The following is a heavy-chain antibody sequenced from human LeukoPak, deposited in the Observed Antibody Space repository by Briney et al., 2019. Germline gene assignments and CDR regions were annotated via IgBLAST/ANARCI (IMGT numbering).Heavy chain of an antibody. CDR2: IYPGDSET. CDR3: ARHGIVGATFFDY. CDR1: GYSFTTYW. J-gene: IGHJ4*02. V-gene: IGHV5-51*01. Sequence: GESLQISCKGSGYSFTTYWIGWVRQMPGKGLEWMGIIYPGDSETRYSPSFQGQVTISADKSISTAYLQWSSLKASDTAMYYCARHGIVGATFFDYWGQGTLVTVSS. D-gene: IGHD1-26*01.